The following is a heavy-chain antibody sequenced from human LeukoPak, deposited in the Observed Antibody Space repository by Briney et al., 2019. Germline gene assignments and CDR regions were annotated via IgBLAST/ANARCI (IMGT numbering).Heavy chain of an antibody. Sequence: SETLSLTCTVSGGSISSYYWSWIRQPPGKGLEWIGHIYYSGSTNYNPSLKSRVTISVDTSKNQFSLKLSSVTAADTAVYYCSVAGNEYFDYWGQGTLVTVSS. CDR1: GGSISSYY. V-gene: IGHV4-59*08. CDR2: IYYSGST. CDR3: SVAGNEYFDY. D-gene: IGHD6-19*01. J-gene: IGHJ4*02.